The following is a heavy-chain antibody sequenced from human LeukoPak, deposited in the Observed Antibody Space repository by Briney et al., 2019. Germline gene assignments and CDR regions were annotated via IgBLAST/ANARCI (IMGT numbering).Heavy chain of an antibody. J-gene: IGHJ4*02. CDR2: ISTSSIYI. V-gene: IGHV3-21*01. Sequence: GGSLRLSCAASGFTFSSYSMNWVRQAPGMGLEWVSSISTSSIYIYYADSVKGRFTISRDNAKNSLYLQMNSLRAEDTAVYYCARDRLHYGEYEKTFDYWGQGTLVSVSS. CDR3: ARDRLHYGEYEKTFDY. CDR1: GFTFSSYS. D-gene: IGHD4-17*01.